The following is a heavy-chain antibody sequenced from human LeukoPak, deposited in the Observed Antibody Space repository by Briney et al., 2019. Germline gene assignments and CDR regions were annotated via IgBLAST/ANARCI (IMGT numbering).Heavy chain of an antibody. Sequence: GGSLRLSCVASGFTFSSYGMKWVRQAPGKGLEWISYISSRSSTIYYADSVKGRFTISRDNAKNSLYLQMNSLRDEDTAVYYCARGCSGGSCFGDFDYWGQGTLGTVSS. J-gene: IGHJ4*02. CDR2: ISSRSSTI. CDR3: ARGCSGGSCFGDFDY. CDR1: GFTFSSYG. V-gene: IGHV3-48*02. D-gene: IGHD2-15*01.